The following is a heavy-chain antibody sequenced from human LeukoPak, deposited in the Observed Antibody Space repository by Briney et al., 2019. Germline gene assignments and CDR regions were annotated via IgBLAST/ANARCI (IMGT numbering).Heavy chain of an antibody. V-gene: IGHV1-24*01. J-gene: IGHJ3*02. CDR2: LDPEDGEA. D-gene: IGHD4-17*01. CDR3: ATRNFGDYGAFDS. Sequence: GASVKVSCKVSGYTLSDLAMHWVRQTPGKGLEWMGGLDPEDGEAIYAQPLQGRLTMTEDTSSDTAYMVLSSLRSEDTAVYYCATRNFGDYGAFDSWGQGTMVTVSS. CDR1: GYTLSDLA.